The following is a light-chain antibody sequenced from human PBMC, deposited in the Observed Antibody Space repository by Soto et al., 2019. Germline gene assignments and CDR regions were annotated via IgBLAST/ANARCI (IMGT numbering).Light chain of an antibody. J-gene: IGKJ1*01. Sequence: DTQMTQSASTLSASVGERVTMTFRASQCVSNWLAWYQKKPGKAPQVLIYDVSSLDRGVPSRFSGSGSGTELILTISSLQPDDFATYYCQQYDSYSWPFGQGTKVDI. CDR2: DVS. V-gene: IGKV1-5*01. CDR1: QCVSNW. CDR3: QQYDSYSWP.